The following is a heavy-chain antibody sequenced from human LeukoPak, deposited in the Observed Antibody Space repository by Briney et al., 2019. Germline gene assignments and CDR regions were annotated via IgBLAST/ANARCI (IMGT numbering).Heavy chain of an antibody. CDR3: ARDVQDFVVVPAVDLGYFDL. CDR2: IWYDGSNK. V-gene: IGHV3-33*08. Sequence: GGSLRLSCAASGFTFSSYGMHWVRQAPGKGLEWVAVIWYDGSNKYYADSVKGRFTISRDNSKNTLYLQMNSLRAEDTAVYYCARDVQDFVVVPAVDLGYFDLWGRGTLVTVSS. D-gene: IGHD2-2*01. J-gene: IGHJ2*01. CDR1: GFTFSSYG.